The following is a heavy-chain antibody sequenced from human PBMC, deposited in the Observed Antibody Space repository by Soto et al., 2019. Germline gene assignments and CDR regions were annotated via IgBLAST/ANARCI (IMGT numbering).Heavy chain of an antibody. CDR2: IYYSGST. J-gene: IGHJ4*02. V-gene: IGHV4-31*03. CDR1: GGSISSGGYY. D-gene: IGHD2-15*01. Sequence: QVQLQESGPGLVKPSQTLSLTCTVSGGSISSGGYYWSWIRQHPRKGLEWIGYIYYSGSTYYNPSLKSRVTISVDTSKNQFSVKLSSVTAAETDVYYCASCSGGSCYHFDYWGKGTMVTVSS. CDR3: ASCSGGSCYHFDY.